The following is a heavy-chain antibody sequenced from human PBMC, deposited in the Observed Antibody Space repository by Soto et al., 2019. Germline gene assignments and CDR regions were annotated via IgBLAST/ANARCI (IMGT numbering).Heavy chain of an antibody. CDR2: VYSSGST. CDR1: GGSIRNYY. J-gene: IGHJ4*02. D-gene: IGHD5-18*01. V-gene: IGHV4-59*01. CDR3: ARDHPHSYGVYYFEY. Sequence: SETLSLTCTVSGGSIRNYYWSWIRQPPGKGLEWIGYVYSSGSTHYNPSLQSRVTISADTSKNQVSLKVNSVTAADTAVYYCARDHPHSYGVYYFEYWGQGTPVTVS.